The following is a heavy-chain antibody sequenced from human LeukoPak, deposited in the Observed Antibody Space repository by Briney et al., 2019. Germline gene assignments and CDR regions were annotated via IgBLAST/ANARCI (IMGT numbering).Heavy chain of an antibody. CDR2: IYDTGST. CDR3: ARGTGGAAAADFDP. CDR1: GGSISSDCYY. Sequence: SQTLSLTCTVSGGSISSDCYYWSWIRQHPGKGREWIGAIYDTGSTYYTPSLKSRATISVATSKNHFSLKLTSVTAADTAVYYWARGTGGAAAADFDPWGQGTLVTVSS. D-gene: IGHD6-13*01. V-gene: IGHV4-31*03. J-gene: IGHJ5*02.